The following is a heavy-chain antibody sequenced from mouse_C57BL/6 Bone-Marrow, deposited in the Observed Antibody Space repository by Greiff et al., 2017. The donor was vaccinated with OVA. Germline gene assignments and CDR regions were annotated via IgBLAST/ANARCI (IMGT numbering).Heavy chain of an antibody. Sequence: QVQLQQSGPGLVQPSQSLSITCTVSGFSLTSYGVHWVRQSPGKGLEWLGVIWSGGSTDYNAAFISRLSISKDNSTSQVFFKMNSLQADDTAIYYCAGLITTGVATDWYFDVWGTGTTVTVSS. J-gene: IGHJ1*03. CDR1: GFSLTSYG. D-gene: IGHD1-1*01. V-gene: IGHV2-2*01. CDR3: AGLITTGVATDWYFDV. CDR2: IWSGGST.